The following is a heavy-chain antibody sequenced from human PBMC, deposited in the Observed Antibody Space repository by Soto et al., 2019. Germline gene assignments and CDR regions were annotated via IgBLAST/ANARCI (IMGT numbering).Heavy chain of an antibody. CDR2: IYSSESA. CDR1: GGSITNTNYY. Sequence: SQNLSLTCTVSGGSITNTNYYWSWIRQSPGEGLEWIGHIYSSESAYYNPSLMSRVTMSIDTSKNQFSLNLNSVTVADTAVYFCAPVLRGYSYGRCEVYWGRGTLVTGS. D-gene: IGHD5-18*01. J-gene: IGHJ4*02. CDR3: APVLRGYSYGRCEVY. V-gene: IGHV4-30-4*01.